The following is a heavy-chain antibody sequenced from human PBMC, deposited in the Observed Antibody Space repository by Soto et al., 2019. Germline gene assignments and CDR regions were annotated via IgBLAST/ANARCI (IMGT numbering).Heavy chain of an antibody. J-gene: IGHJ6*02. Sequence: GESLKISCAASGFTFSSYAMHWVRQAPGKGLEWVAVISYDGSNKYYADSVKGRFTISRDNSKNTLYLQMNSLRAEDTAVYYCAREKYSSGWYPGGDYYYYGMDVWGQGTTVTVSS. V-gene: IGHV3-30-3*01. CDR3: AREKYSSGWYPGGDYYYYGMDV. CDR2: ISYDGSNK. D-gene: IGHD6-19*01. CDR1: GFTFSSYA.